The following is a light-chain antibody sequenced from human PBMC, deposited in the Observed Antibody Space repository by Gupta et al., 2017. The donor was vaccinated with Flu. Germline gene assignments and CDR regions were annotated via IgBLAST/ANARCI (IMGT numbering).Light chain of an antibody. J-gene: IGKJ4*01. Sequence: ATLSVSPGERATRSCRASQSVSSNLAWYKQKPGQAPRLLIYGASTRDTGIPARFSGSGYGTEFTLTISSRQSEDFAVYYCQQYNNWPPLTFGGGTKVEIK. CDR1: QSVSSN. V-gene: IGKV3-15*01. CDR3: QQYNNWPPLT. CDR2: GAS.